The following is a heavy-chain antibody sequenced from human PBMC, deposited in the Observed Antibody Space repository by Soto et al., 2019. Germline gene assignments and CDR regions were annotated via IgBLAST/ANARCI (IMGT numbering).Heavy chain of an antibody. CDR1: GFTFSNAW. J-gene: IGHJ3*02. Sequence: GSLRLSCAASGFTFSNAWMSWVRQAPGKGLEWVGRIKSKTDGGTTDYAAPVKGRFTISRDDSKNTLYLQMNSLKTEDTAVYYCTTTVVAATDAFDIWGQGTMVTVSS. CDR3: TTTVVAATDAFDI. D-gene: IGHD2-15*01. CDR2: IKSKTDGGTT. V-gene: IGHV3-15*01.